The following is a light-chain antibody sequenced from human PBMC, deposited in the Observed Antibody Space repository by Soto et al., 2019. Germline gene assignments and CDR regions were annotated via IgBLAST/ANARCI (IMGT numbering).Light chain of an antibody. CDR2: DAS. Sequence: EVVLTQSPVTLSLSPGERATLSCRASQSVSSYLAWYQQRPGQAPRLLIYDASNRATGIPARFSGSGSGTDFTLTIDNLEPEDFAVYYCQQYGSSVWTFGQGTKVDIK. J-gene: IGKJ1*01. CDR3: QQYGSSVWT. CDR1: QSVSSY. V-gene: IGKV3-11*01.